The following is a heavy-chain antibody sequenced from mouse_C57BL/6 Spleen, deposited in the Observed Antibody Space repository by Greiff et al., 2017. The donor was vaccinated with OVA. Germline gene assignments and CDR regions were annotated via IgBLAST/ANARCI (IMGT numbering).Heavy chain of an antibody. CDR1: GYTFTDYY. Sequence: QVQLKESGAELVRPGASVKLSCKASGYTFTDYYINWVKQRPGQGLEWIARIYPGSGNTYYNEKFKGKATLTAEQSSSTAYMQLSSLTSEDSSVYFGARVYYGYDGDLDGYAMDYWGQGTSVTVSS. J-gene: IGHJ4*01. CDR2: IYPGSGNT. CDR3: ARVYYGYDGDLDGYAMDY. V-gene: IGHV1-76*01. D-gene: IGHD2-2*01.